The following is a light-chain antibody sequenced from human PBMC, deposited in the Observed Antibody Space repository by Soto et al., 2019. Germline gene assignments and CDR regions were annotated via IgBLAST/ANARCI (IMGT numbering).Light chain of an antibody. Sequence: EIVLTQSPVTLSLSPGERATLSCRASQSVTSNYLAWYHQKPGQAPRLLIYGTSNRATGVPDRFRGSGSGTDFTLTISRLEPEDFALYYCQQYSSSPLTFGGGTKVDIK. V-gene: IGKV3-20*01. CDR1: QSVTSNY. CDR3: QQYSSSPLT. CDR2: GTS. J-gene: IGKJ4*01.